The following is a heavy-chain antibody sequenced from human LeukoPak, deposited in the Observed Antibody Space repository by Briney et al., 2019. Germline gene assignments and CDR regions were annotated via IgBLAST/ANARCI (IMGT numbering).Heavy chain of an antibody. J-gene: IGHJ6*03. CDR3: AKPSLSYGYGNYYYMDV. CDR2: IIGGAGST. V-gene: IGHV3-23*01. D-gene: IGHD5-18*01. CDR1: GFSFSSHG. Sequence: PGGSLRLSCAASGFSFSSHGMSWVRQAPGKGLEWVSGIIGGAGSTYYADSVRGRFTISGDNSKNTLYLQTNSLRAEDTAVYYCAKPSLSYGYGNYYYMDVWGKGTTVTVSS.